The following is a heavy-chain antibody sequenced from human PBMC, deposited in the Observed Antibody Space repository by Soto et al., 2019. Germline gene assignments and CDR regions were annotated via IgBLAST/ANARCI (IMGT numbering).Heavy chain of an antibody. V-gene: IGHV1-69*13. J-gene: IGHJ4*02. Sequence: ASVKVSCKASGGTFSSYAIGWVRQAPGQGLEWMGGIIPIFGTANYAQKFQGRVTITADESTSTAYMELSSLRSEDTAVYYCARSFSSSWSGPFDYWGQGTLVTVSS. CDR3: ARSFSSSWSGPFDY. D-gene: IGHD6-13*01. CDR2: IIPIFGTA. CDR1: GGTFSSYA.